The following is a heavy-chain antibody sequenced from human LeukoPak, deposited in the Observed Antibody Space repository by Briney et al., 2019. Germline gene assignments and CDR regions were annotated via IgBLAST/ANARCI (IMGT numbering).Heavy chain of an antibody. CDR3: ARGMDSSSWYVGWFDP. J-gene: IGHJ5*02. D-gene: IGHD6-13*01. CDR1: GGSISSSSYY. CDR2: IYYSGST. Sequence: ASETLSLTCTVSGGSISSSSYYWGWIRQPPGKGLEWIGSIYYSGSTYYNPSLKSRVTISVDTSKNQFSLKLSSVTAADTAVYYCARGMDSSSWYVGWFDPWGQGTLVTVSS. V-gene: IGHV4-39*07.